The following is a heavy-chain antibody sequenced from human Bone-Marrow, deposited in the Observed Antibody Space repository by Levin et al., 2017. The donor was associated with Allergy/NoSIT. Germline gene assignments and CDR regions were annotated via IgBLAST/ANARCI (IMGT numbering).Heavy chain of an antibody. V-gene: IGHV3-23*01. Sequence: PGGSLRLSCAASGFTFSSYAMTWVRQAPGKGLEWVSSICGSGGKTYYADSVKGRFTISRDDSKNTLYLQVNSLRAEDTAVYYCAKGSGGSCYSGMDVWGQGTTVTVSS. CDR3: AKGSGGSCYSGMDV. D-gene: IGHD2-15*01. CDR1: GFTFSSYA. J-gene: IGHJ6*02. CDR2: ICGSGGKT.